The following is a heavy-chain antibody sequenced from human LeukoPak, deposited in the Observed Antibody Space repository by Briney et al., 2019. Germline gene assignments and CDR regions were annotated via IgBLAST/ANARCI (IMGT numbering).Heavy chain of an antibody. CDR2: IYYSGST. D-gene: IGHD1-14*01. Sequence: SETLSLTCTVSGGSISSSSYYWGGIRQPPGKGLEWIGGIYYSGSTYYNPSLKSRVTISVDTSKNQFSLKLSSVTAADTAVYYCAREITWHMDVWGKGTTVTVSS. V-gene: IGHV4-39*07. CDR3: AREITWHMDV. CDR1: GGSISSSSYY. J-gene: IGHJ6*03.